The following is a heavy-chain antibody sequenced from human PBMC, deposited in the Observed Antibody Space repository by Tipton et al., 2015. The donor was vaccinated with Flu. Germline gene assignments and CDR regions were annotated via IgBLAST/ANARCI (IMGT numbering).Heavy chain of an antibody. J-gene: IGHJ4*02. CDR3: ARDGSGDSSFDY. V-gene: IGHV3-NL1*01. CDR2: IYSGGST. CDR1: GFTFNNYG. D-gene: IGHD3-22*01. Sequence: SLRLSCAASGFTFNNYGMHWVRQAPGKGLEWVSVIYSGGSTYYADSVKGRFTISRDNSKNTLYLQMNSLRAEDTAVYYCARDGSGDSSFDYWGQGTLVTVSS.